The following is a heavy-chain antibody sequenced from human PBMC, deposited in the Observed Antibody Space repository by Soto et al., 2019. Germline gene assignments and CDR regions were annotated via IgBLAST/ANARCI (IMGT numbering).Heavy chain of an antibody. J-gene: IGHJ3*02. CDR3: AREGWSSPRGFDI. CDR2: IYYSGST. D-gene: IGHD6-13*01. CDR1: GGSISSYY. V-gene: IGHV4-59*12. Sequence: SLTCTVSGGSISSYYWSWIRQPPGKGLEWIGYIYYSGSTYYNPSLKSRVTISVDTSKNQFSLKLSSVTAADTAVYYCAREGWSSPRGFDIWGQGTMVTVSS.